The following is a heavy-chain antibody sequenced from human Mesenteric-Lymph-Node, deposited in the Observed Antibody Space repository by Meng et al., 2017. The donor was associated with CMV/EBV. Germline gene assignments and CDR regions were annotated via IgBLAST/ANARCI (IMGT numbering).Heavy chain of an antibody. V-gene: IGHV3-30*02. J-gene: IGHJ4*02. Sequence: GESLKISCAASGFTFSSYGMHWVRQAPGKGLEWVAFIRYDGSNKYYADSVKGRFTISRDNSKNTLYLQMNSLRADDTAMYYCASIGGCGGDCYYDYWGQGTLVTVSS. D-gene: IGHD2-21*01. CDR2: IRYDGSNK. CDR3: ASIGGCGGDCYYDY. CDR1: GFTFSSYG.